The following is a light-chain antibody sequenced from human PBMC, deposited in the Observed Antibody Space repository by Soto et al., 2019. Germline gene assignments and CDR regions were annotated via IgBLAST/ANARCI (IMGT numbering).Light chain of an antibody. CDR1: HSISSF. V-gene: IGKV1-39*01. Sequence: DIQMTQSPSSLSASVGDRVTITCRASHSISSFLSWYQQKRGKAPKRLIYAASSLQSGVPSRFSGSGSGTDFTLTISSLQPEDFASYDCQQSYSTPPAFGQGTKVEIK. J-gene: IGKJ1*01. CDR3: QQSYSTPPA. CDR2: AAS.